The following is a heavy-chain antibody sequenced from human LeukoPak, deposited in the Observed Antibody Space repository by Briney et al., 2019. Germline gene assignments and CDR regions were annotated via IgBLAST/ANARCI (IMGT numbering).Heavy chain of an antibody. CDR1: GYTSTGYY. D-gene: IGHD3-22*01. CDR2: INPNSGGT. J-gene: IGHJ4*02. Sequence: ASVKVSCKASGYTSTGYYMHWVGQAPGQGLEWMGRINPNSGGTNYAQKFQGRVTMTRDTSISTAYMELSRLRSDDTAVYYCARSYDSIFDYWGQGTLVTVSS. V-gene: IGHV1-2*06. CDR3: ARSYDSIFDY.